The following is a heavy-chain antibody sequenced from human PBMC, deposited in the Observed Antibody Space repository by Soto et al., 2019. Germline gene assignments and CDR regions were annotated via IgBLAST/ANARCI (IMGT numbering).Heavy chain of an antibody. D-gene: IGHD3-3*01. CDR3: ARVFPDGWVEPGVVRGYLDT. J-gene: IGHJ4*02. CDR1: ADSFSSYG. Sequence: QVQLVQSGAEVKEPGSAVKVSCKAPADSFSSYGICWVRQAPGQGLEWMGGIIPIFGTTNYAEKVQGRVTITADESTNTAYMELSSLRSEDTALYYCARVFPDGWVEPGVVRGYLDTWGRGTLVTVSS. CDR2: IIPIFGTT. V-gene: IGHV1-69*01.